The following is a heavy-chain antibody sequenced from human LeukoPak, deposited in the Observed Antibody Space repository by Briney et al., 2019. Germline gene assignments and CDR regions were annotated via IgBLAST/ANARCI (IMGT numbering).Heavy chain of an antibody. CDR1: GFTFSSYA. Sequence: PGGSLRLSCAVSGFTFSSYAMNWVRQAPGKGLEWVSVISGSDGSTYYVDFVKGRFTISRDNSKNTLYLQMNSLRAEDTAVYYCVKGGGIQSYWGQGTLVTVSS. V-gene: IGHV3-23*01. D-gene: IGHD6-13*01. J-gene: IGHJ4*02. CDR2: ISGSDGST. CDR3: VKGGGIQSY.